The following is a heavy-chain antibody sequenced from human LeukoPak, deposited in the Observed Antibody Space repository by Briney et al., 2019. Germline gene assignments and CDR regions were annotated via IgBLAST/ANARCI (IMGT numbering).Heavy chain of an antibody. J-gene: IGHJ4*02. D-gene: IGHD6-19*01. CDR3: AKSIPTIAVAVSTRQ. V-gene: IGHV3-21*01. CDR2: ISSSSYI. CDR1: GFTFSSYS. Sequence: GGSLRLSCAASGFTFSSYSMNWVRQAPGKGLEWVSSISSSSYIYYADSVKGRFTISRDNAKNSLYLQMNSLRAEDTAVYYCAKSIPTIAVAVSTRQWGQGTLVTVSS.